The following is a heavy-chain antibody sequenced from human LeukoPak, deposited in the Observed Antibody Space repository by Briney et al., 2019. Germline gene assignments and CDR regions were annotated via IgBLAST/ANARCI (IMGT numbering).Heavy chain of an antibody. CDR2: IHYNGNT. CDR1: GGSMFNLY. D-gene: IGHD1-1*01. J-gene: IGHJ4*02. V-gene: IGHV4-59*01. Sequence: SETLSLTCSVSGGSMFNLYWSWIRQSPGTGLEWIGYIHYNGNTYYNPSLKSRVTISADAPNNQFSLRLNSVSVEDTAVYYCARGGNWNYFDHWGQGTLVTVSS. CDR3: ARGGNWNYFDH.